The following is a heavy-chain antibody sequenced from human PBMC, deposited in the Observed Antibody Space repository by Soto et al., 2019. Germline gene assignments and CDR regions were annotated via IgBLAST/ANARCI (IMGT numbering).Heavy chain of an antibody. J-gene: IGHJ5*02. D-gene: IGHD1-26*01. V-gene: IGHV1-3*01. CDR2: INAGNGNT. CDR3: ALEGGSNSLAYFDP. Sequence: ASVKVSCRASRYLFTTYAIHWVREAPGQTPEWMGWINAGNGNTKFTEKLHRRVTITTDRSASTAYMELASLSSEDTAVYYCALEGGSNSLAYFDPGGQGTLVTVSS. CDR1: RYLFTTYA.